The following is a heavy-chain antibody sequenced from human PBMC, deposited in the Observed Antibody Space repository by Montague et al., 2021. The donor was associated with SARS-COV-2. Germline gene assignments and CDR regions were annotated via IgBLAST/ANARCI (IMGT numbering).Heavy chain of an antibody. D-gene: IGHD2/OR15-2a*01. CDR2: IPHSGIT. J-gene: IGHJ4*02. CDR3: ARHCRSPFPPAY. V-gene: IGHV4-59*08. CDR1: GGSISSFY. Sequence: SETLSLTCTVSGGSISSFYWSWFRQPPGKGLEWIGDIPHSGITNYNPSLTSRITMSVDTSKNQFSLKVTSVTAADTAVYYCARHCRSPFPPAYWGQGTLVTVSS.